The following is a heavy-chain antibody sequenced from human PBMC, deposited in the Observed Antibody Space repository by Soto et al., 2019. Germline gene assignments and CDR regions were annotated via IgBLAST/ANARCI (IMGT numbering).Heavy chain of an antibody. CDR3: ARSYSSSWYSGWFVP. V-gene: IGHV3-20*04. CDR1: GFTFDDYG. Sequence: GGSLRLSCAASGFTFDDYGMSWVRQAPGKGLEWVSGINWNGGSTGYADSVKGRFTISRDNAKNSLYLQMNSLRAEDTALYYCARSYSSSWYSGWFVPWGQGTLVTVSS. CDR2: INWNGGST. J-gene: IGHJ5*02. D-gene: IGHD6-13*01.